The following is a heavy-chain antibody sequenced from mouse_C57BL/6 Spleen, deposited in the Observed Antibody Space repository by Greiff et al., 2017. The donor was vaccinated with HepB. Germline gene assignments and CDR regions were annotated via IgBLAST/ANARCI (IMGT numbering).Heavy chain of an antibody. CDR3: ARELQGAMDY. J-gene: IGHJ4*01. CDR1: GFTFSSYA. D-gene: IGHD1-1*01. Sequence: DVMLVESGGGLVKPGGSLKLSCAASGFTFSSYAMSWVRQTPEKRLEWVATISDGGSYTYYPDNVKGRFTIARDNAKNNLYLQMSHLKSEDTAMYYCARELQGAMDYWGQGTSVTVSS. CDR2: ISDGGSYT. V-gene: IGHV5-4*01.